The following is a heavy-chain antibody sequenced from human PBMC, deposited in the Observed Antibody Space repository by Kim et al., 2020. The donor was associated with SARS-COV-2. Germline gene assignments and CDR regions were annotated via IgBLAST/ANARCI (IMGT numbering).Heavy chain of an antibody. J-gene: IGHJ4*02. CDR2: VYYSGST. V-gene: IGHV4-39*01. D-gene: IGHD1-26*01. CDR1: GGSIGSSSYY. Sequence: SETLSLTCTVSGGSIGSSSYYWGWIRQPPGKGLEWIGSVYYSGSTYYNPSLKSRITISVDTSKNQFSLKLSSVTAADTAVYYCARWSYGGNSFDYWGQGTLVTVSS. CDR3: ARWSYGGNSFDY.